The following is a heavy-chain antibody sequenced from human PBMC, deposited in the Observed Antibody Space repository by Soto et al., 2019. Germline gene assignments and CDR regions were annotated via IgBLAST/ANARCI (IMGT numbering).Heavy chain of an antibody. D-gene: IGHD2-21*01. J-gene: IGHJ4*02. CDR1: GFPFIIYS. V-gene: IGHV3-48*02. CDR2: ILGSGGVT. Sequence: GGSLRLSCAVSGFPFIIYSMNWVRQAPGKGLEWVSYILGSGGVTAYADSVRGRFTISRDNAKNSLYLQMNSLTDEDTAVYYCVRDQHYSFDYWGQGNSVTVSS. CDR3: VRDQHYSFDY.